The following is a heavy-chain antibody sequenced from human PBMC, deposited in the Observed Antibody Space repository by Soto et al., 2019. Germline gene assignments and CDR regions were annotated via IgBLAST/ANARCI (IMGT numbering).Heavy chain of an antibody. D-gene: IGHD6-19*01. Sequence: LRLSCAASGVTFSSYGMHWVRQAPGKGLEWVAVIWYDGSNKYYADSVKGRFTISRDNSKNTLYLQMNSLRAEDTAVYYCARDQDSPGIAVAGDLGYYGMDVWGQGTTVTVSS. V-gene: IGHV3-33*01. CDR2: IWYDGSNK. CDR3: ARDQDSPGIAVAGDLGYYGMDV. J-gene: IGHJ6*02. CDR1: GVTFSSYG.